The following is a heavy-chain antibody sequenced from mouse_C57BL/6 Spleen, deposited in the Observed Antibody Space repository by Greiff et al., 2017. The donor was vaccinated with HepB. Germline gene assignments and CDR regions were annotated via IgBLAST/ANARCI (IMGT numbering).Heavy chain of an antibody. D-gene: IGHD1-1*01. Sequence: VQLQQPGAELVRPGSSVKLSCKASGYTFTSYWMHWVKQRPIQGLEWIGNIDPSDSETHYNQKFKDKATLTVDKSSSTAYMQLSSLTSEDSAVYYCAREGYYYGSSYGDYWGQGTTLTVSS. J-gene: IGHJ2*01. CDR2: IDPSDSET. V-gene: IGHV1-52*01. CDR3: AREGYYYGSSYGDY. CDR1: GYTFTSYW.